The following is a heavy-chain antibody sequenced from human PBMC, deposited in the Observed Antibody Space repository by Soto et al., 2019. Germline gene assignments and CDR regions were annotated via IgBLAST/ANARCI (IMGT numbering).Heavy chain of an antibody. CDR1: GYTFTGYY. CDR3: AKERYQVISDGMDV. Sequence: QVQLVQSGADVKTPGASVRVSCKASGYTFTGYYVHWVREAPGQGLEWMGWINAETGGTSYAQKFQGRVTLSRDTSINTAYLELSRLRFEDAAVYFCAKERYQVISDGMDVWGQGTTVTVSS. CDR2: INAETGGT. V-gene: IGHV1-2*02. J-gene: IGHJ6*02. D-gene: IGHD2-2*01.